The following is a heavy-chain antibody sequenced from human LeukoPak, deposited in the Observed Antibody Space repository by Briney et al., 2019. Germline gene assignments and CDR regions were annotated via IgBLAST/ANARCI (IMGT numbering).Heavy chain of an antibody. V-gene: IGHV4-59*01. CDR3: ARLQGRGDNYLDY. CDR2: IYYSGST. Sequence: PSETLSLTCTVSGGSISGYYWSWIRQPPGKGLEWIGYIYYSGSTSYNPSLKSRVTISVDRSKNQFSLNLSSLTAADTAVYYWARLQGRGDNYLDYWGQGTLVTVSS. CDR1: GGSISGYY. D-gene: IGHD7-27*01. J-gene: IGHJ4*02.